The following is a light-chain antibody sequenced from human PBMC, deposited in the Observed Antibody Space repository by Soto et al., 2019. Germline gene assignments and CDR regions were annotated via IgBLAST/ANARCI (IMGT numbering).Light chain of an antibody. J-gene: IGLJ1*01. Sequence: QSVLTQPASVSGSPGQSITISCTGTSSDVGGYDYVSWYQLHPGKAPKLMVFEVSNRPSGVSYRFSGSKSGNTASLTISGLQAEDEADYYCAAWDDSLNGYVFGTGTKVTVL. CDR2: EVS. CDR1: SSDVGGYDY. CDR3: AAWDDSLNGYV. V-gene: IGLV2-14*01.